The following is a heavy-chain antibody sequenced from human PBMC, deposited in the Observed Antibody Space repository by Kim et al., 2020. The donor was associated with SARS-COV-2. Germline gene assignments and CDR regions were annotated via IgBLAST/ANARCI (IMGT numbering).Heavy chain of an antibody. CDR1: GVTFHDYT. CDR3: VKDRVSREIWGYGMDV. D-gene: IGHD3-16*01. CDR2: ITWDGGRT. V-gene: IGHV3-43*01. J-gene: IGHJ6*02. Sequence: GGSLRLSCAASGVTFHDYTFHWIRQAPGKGLEWVSLITWDGGRTYYADSVKGRFTVSRDNRKSSLYLQMNSLTTEDTALYYCVKDRVSREIWGYGMDVWGQGTTVTVAS.